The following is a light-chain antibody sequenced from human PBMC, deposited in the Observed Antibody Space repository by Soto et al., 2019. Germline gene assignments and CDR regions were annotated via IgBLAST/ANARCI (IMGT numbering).Light chain of an antibody. V-gene: IGKV1-5*03. J-gene: IGKJ1*01. Sequence: DIPMTQSPSTLSASVGDRVTITCRASQSISNWLAWYQQRPGKAPKLLIYKASNLQSGVPSRFSGSGSGTEFTLTISGLQPDDFATYYCQQYNSSFGQGTKVEI. CDR3: QQYNSS. CDR1: QSISNW. CDR2: KAS.